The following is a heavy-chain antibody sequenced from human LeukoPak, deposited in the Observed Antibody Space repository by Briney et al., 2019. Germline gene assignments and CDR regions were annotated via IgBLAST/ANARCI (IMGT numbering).Heavy chain of an antibody. CDR2: IIPIFGTA. Sequence: SVKVSCKASGGTFSSYTISWVRQAPGRGLEWMGGIIPIFGTANYAQKFQGRVTITADESTSTAYMELSSLRSEDTAVYYCARGRYSSSINSMDVWGQGTTVTVSS. D-gene: IGHD6-6*01. CDR1: GGTFSSYT. J-gene: IGHJ6*02. CDR3: ARGRYSSSINSMDV. V-gene: IGHV1-69*13.